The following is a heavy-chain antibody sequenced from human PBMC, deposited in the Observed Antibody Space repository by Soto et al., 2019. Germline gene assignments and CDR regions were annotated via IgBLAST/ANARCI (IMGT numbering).Heavy chain of an antibody. J-gene: IGHJ5*01. Sequence: PSETLSLTCAVSGGSISSGGYYWSWIRQQPGKGLEWIGYIYNSGNTYYNPSLKSRVTILIDRSENQFSLKLTSVTAADTAVYNCAKGACSSTACYEFDSWGQGTLVTVSS. CDR2: IYNSGNT. V-gene: IGHV4-31*11. CDR3: AKGACSSTACYEFDS. D-gene: IGHD2-2*01. CDR1: GGSISSGGYY.